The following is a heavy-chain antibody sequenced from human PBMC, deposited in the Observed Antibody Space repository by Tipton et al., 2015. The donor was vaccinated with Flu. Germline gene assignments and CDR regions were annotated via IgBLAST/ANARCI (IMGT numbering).Heavy chain of an antibody. CDR3: ARERNSAWSYFDY. J-gene: IGHJ4*02. Sequence: SLRLSCAVSGFTFSSYSLNWVRQAPGKGLEWVSYISSSGRTIYYTDSVKGRFTISRDNAKNSLYLQMSSLRAEDTAVYYCARERNSAWSYFDYWGQGTLVTVSS. V-gene: IGHV3-48*04. CDR1: GFTFSSYS. D-gene: IGHD6-19*01. CDR2: ISSSGRTI.